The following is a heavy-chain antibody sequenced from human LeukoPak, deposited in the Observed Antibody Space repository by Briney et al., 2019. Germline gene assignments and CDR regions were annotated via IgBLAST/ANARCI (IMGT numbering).Heavy chain of an antibody. J-gene: IGHJ4*02. CDR2: ISGSGGST. V-gene: IGHV3-23*01. CDR3: AKVQYSDYDMNFDS. CDR1: GFTFSGYA. Sequence: PGGSLRLSCAASGFTFSGYAMSWVRQAPGKGLEWVSDISGSGGSTYYADSVKGRFTISRDNSKNSLYLQINSLRTDDTAVYYCAKVQYSDYDMNFDSWGQGTLVTVSS. D-gene: IGHD5-12*01.